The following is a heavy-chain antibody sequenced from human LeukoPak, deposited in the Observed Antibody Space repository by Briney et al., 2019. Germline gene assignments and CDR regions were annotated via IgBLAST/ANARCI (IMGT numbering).Heavy chain of an antibody. CDR2: IYYSGGT. V-gene: IGHV4-39*02. J-gene: IGHJ6*02. CDR3: ARESGSGSYYIYYYDMDV. CDR1: GGSISSSSYY. D-gene: IGHD3-10*01. Sequence: SETLSLTCTVSGGSISSSSYYWGWIRQPPGKGLEWIGSIYYSGGTYYNPSLKSRVTISVDTSQNQFSLKLSSVTAADTAVYYCARESGSGSYYIYYYDMDVWGQGTTVTVSS.